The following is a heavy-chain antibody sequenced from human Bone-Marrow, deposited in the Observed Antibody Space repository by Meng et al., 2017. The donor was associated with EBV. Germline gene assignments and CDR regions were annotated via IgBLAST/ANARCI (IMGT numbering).Heavy chain of an antibody. D-gene: IGHD6-19*01. J-gene: IGHJ4*02. Sequence: GQGVVKPSQTLFPTCAGTGGYISSGGYQWSWIRQPPGKGLEWIGYIDYSGSTYHNPSLKSRVTTSVDASNNQFSLKLSSVTAADTAVYYCATYEMGGAGKGYWGQGTLVTVSS. V-gene: IGHV4-30-4*01. CDR2: IDYSGST. CDR1: GGYISSGGYQ. CDR3: ATYEMGGAGKGY.